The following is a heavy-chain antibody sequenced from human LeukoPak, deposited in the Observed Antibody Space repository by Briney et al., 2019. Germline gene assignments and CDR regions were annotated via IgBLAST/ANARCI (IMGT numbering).Heavy chain of an antibody. CDR2: IYTSGST. CDR3: ARGIHYYDSSGYYYAAFDI. Sequence: SETLSLTCTVSGGSISSYYWSWIRQPAGKRLEWIGHIYTSGSTTYNPSLKSRVTMSVDTSKNQFSLKLRSVTAADTAVYYCARGIHYYDSSGYYYAAFDIWGQGTMVTVSS. CDR1: GGSISSYY. D-gene: IGHD3-22*01. V-gene: IGHV4-4*07. J-gene: IGHJ3*02.